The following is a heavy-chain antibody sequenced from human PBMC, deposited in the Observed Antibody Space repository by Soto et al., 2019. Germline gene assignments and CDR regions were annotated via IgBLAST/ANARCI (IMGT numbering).Heavy chain of an antibody. J-gene: IGHJ5*02. CDR3: ARALNWFDP. CDR1: GGSISSGGYS. Sequence: PSETLSLTCGVSGGSISSGGYSWSWIRQPPGKGLEWIGYIYHSGSTYYNPSLKSRVAISLDRSKNQFSLKLSSVTAADTAVYYCARALNWFDPWGQGTLVTVSS. V-gene: IGHV4-30-2*01. CDR2: IYHSGST.